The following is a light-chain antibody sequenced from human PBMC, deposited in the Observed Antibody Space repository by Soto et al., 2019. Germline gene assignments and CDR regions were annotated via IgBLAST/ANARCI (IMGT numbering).Light chain of an antibody. CDR1: QGISSY. V-gene: IGKV1-9*01. Sequence: DIQLTQSPSFLSASVGDRVTITFRASQGISSYLAWYQQKPGKAPKLLIYAASTLQSGVPSRFSGSGSGTEFTLTISSLQPEDFATYYCQQFHSFSRTFGQGTKVDIK. J-gene: IGKJ1*01. CDR3: QQFHSFSRT. CDR2: AAS.